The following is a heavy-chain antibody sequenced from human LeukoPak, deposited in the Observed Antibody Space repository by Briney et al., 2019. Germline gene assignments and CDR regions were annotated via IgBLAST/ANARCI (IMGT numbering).Heavy chain of an antibody. D-gene: IGHD3-16*01. J-gene: IGHJ4*02. CDR2: ISSSSTTI. V-gene: IGHV3-48*01. CDR3: ARGRLPDYGAYIY. CDR1: RFTFSGYS. Sequence: PGGSLRLSCAASRFTFSGYSMNWVRQAPGKGLEWVSYISSSSTTIYYADSVTGRFTISRDNAKNSLYLQMNSLRAEDTAVYYCARGRLPDYGAYIYWGQGTLVTVSS.